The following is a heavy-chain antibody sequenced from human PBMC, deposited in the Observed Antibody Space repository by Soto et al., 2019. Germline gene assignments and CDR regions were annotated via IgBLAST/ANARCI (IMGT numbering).Heavy chain of an antibody. J-gene: IGHJ2*01. V-gene: IGHV3-23*01. D-gene: IGHD3-22*01. CDR2: ISGSGSST. CDR1: GLTFSNYG. Sequence: EVQLLESGGGLVQPGGSLRLSCAASGLTFSNYGMSWVRQAPGKGLEWVSAISGSGSSTCNADSVKGRFTTSRENSKNMLYLQMNSLTVEDTAVYYCAKMRFDSSGYYCASYFDLWGRGTLVTVSS. CDR3: AKMRFDSSGYYCASYFDL.